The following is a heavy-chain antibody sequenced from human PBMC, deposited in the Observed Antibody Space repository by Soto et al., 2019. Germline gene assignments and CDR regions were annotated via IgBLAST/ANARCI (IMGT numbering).Heavy chain of an antibody. CDR1: GFTVSSNY. D-gene: IGHD5-12*01. CDR3: ARFREYSGYDPWAHLLGPSDY. Sequence: PGGSLRLSCAASGFTVSSNYMSWVRQAPGKGQERVSVIYSGGSTYYADSVKGRFTISRDNSKNTLYLQMNSLRAEDTAVYYCARFREYSGYDPWAHLLGPSDYWGQGTLVTVSS. CDR2: IYSGGST. V-gene: IGHV3-66*01. J-gene: IGHJ4*02.